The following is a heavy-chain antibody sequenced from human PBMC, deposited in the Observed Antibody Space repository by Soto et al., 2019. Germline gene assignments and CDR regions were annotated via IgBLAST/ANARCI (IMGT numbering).Heavy chain of an antibody. CDR3: ARFVRHHLPTIDY. D-gene: IGHD1-26*01. CDR1: GYTFTDYD. Sequence: GASVKVSCKASGYTFTDYDINWVRQATGQGLEWMGWMNPSSGYTGYAQKFQGRVTMTWDTSISTAYMELSSLTSADTAVYYCARFVRHHLPTIDYWGQGALVTVSS. J-gene: IGHJ4*02. CDR2: MNPSSGYT. V-gene: IGHV1-8*01.